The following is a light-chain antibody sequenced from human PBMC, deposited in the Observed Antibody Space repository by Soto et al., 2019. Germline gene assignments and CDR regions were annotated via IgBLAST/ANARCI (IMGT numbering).Light chain of an antibody. CDR3: SSYTSSSARV. Sequence: QSVLTQPPSASGTPGQSLTISCSGSSSNIGSRYVYWYQHLPGTAPKFLMYRNGQRPSGVPDRFSGSQSGTSASLAISGLRSEDEADYYCSSYTSSSARVFGGGTKLTVL. V-gene: IGLV1-47*01. CDR2: RNG. J-gene: IGLJ3*02. CDR1: SSNIGSRY.